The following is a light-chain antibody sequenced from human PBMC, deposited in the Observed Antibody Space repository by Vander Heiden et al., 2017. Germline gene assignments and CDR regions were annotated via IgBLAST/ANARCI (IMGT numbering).Light chain of an antibody. V-gene: IGLV1-51*02. CDR2: ETS. J-gene: IGLJ2*01. CDR1: SSNMGRNF. Sequence: QSMLTQPPSLSAAPGQRVTISGSGNSSNMGRNFVTRYQQFQGPAPKLLIYETSKRPSGIPDRFSGSKSGTSATLANTGLQTEDEADYYCGTWDSSMDNARIFGGGTKLTVL. CDR3: GTWDSSMDNARI.